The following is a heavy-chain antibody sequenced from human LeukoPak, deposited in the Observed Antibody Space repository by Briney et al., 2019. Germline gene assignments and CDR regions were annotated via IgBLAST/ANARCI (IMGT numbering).Heavy chain of an antibody. CDR3: AKAHCSSTSCSRADN. D-gene: IGHD2-2*01. J-gene: IGHJ4*02. CDR1: GFTFSSYW. V-gene: IGHV3-74*01. CDR2: IKTDGSPS. Sequence: GGSLRLSCAASGFTFSSYWMHWVRQAPGKGLVWVSRIKTDGSPSNYADSVKGRVTISRVQSTNTVYLQMNSLRADDTAVYYCAKAHCSSTSCSRADNWGQGTLVTVSS.